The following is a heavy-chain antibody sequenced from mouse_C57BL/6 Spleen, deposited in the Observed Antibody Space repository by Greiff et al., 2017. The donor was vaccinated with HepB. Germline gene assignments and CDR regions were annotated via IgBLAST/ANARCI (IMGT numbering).Heavy chain of an antibody. CDR2: IHPNSGST. Sequence: QVQLQQPGAELVKPGASVKLSCKASGYTFTSYWMHWVKQRPGQGLEWIGMIHPNSGSTNYNEKFKSKATLTVDKSSSTAYMQLSSLTSEDSAVYYCAQLVTTVVASRDYWGQGTTLTVSS. J-gene: IGHJ2*01. D-gene: IGHD1-1*01. V-gene: IGHV1-64*01. CDR3: AQLVTTVVASRDY. CDR1: GYTFTSYW.